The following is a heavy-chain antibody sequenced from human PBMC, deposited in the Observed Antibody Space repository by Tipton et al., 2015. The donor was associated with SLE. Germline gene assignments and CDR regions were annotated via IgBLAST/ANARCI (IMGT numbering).Heavy chain of an antibody. J-gene: IGHJ3*02. CDR1: GGSISGSSYY. CDR2: IYYSGST. V-gene: IGHV4-39*07. Sequence: TLSLTCTVSGGSISGSSYYWGWIRQPPGKGLEWIGSIYYSGSTYYNPSLKSRVTISVDTSKNQFSLKLSSVTAADTAVYYCAREGGYSSSSDAFDIWGQGTMVPVS. CDR3: AREGGYSSSSDAFDI. D-gene: IGHD6-6*01.